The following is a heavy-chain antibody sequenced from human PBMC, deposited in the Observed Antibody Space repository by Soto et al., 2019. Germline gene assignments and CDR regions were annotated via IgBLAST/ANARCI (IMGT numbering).Heavy chain of an antibody. CDR2: ISYDGSNK. CDR3: AKHYTTGHFDY. V-gene: IGHV3-30*18. CDR1: GFTFSSYG. Sequence: GGSLRLSCAASGFTFSSYGMHWVRQAPGKGLEWVAVISYDGSNKYYADSVKGRFTISRDSSKNTLYLQMNSLRAEDTAVYYCAKHYTTGHFDYWGQGTLVTVSS. J-gene: IGHJ4*02. D-gene: IGHD4-4*01.